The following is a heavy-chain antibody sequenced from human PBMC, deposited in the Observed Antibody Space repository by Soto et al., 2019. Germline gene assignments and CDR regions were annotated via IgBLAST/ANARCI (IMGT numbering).Heavy chain of an antibody. D-gene: IGHD1-26*01. CDR2: INHSGSHT. V-gene: IGHV3-74*01. J-gene: IGHJ6*02. CDR3: ARDVGGKYDYFGMDV. Sequence: VQLVESGGGLVQPGGSLRLSCAASGLEFETKWMYWVRHVPGKGLVWVSRINHSGSHTTYADSVKGRFTISRDNAKNTLYLQMNSLRAEDTAVYYCARDVGGKYDYFGMDVWGQGTTVTVSS. CDR1: GLEFETKW.